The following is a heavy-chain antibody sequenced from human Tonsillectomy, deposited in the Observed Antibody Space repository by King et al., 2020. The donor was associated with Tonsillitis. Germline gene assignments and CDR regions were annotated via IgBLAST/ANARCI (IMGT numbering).Heavy chain of an antibody. CDR1: GFTFSSYS. Sequence: VQLVESGGGLVKPGGSLRLSCAASGFTFSSYSMNWVRQAPGKGLEWVSSISSSGDYIYYGDSVKGRFTISRDNAENSLYLQMNSLRAEDTAVYYFARDLRRETYDIWTGYQYDAFDIWGQGTMVTVSS. CDR3: ARDLRRETYDIWTGYQYDAFDI. V-gene: IGHV3-21*01. D-gene: IGHD3-9*01. CDR2: ISSSGDYI. J-gene: IGHJ3*02.